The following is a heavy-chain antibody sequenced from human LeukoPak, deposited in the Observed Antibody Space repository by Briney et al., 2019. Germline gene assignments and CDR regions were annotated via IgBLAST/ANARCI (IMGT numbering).Heavy chain of an antibody. D-gene: IGHD6-13*01. CDR1: GFTFSAYA. J-gene: IGHJ4*02. CDR2: IGSDNKP. CDR3: AKNPQGAAGTHFDY. V-gene: IGHV3-23*05. Sequence: PGGSLRLSCEASGFTFSAYAMTWVRQAPGKGLEWVSSIGSDNKPHYSESVKGRFTISRDNSKNTLYLQMNSLRAEDTTVYYCAKNPQGAAGTHFDYWGQGTLVTVSS.